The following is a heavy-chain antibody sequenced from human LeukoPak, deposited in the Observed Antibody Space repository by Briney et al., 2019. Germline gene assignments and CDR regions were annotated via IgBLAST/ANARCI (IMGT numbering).Heavy chain of an antibody. CDR3: ARDMVKGLRAPDY. D-gene: IGHD5-18*01. Sequence: SVKVSCKASGYTFTGYYMHWVRQAPGQGLEWMGWINPNSGGTNYAQKFQGRVTMTRDTSISTAYMELSRLRSDDTAVYYCARDMVKGLRAPDYWGQGTLVTVSS. J-gene: IGHJ4*02. CDR1: GYTFTGYY. CDR2: INPNSGGT. V-gene: IGHV1-2*02.